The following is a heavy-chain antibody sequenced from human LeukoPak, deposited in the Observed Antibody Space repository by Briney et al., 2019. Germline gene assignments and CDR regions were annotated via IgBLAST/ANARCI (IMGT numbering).Heavy chain of an antibody. J-gene: IGHJ3*02. CDR1: GGTFSSYA. D-gene: IGHD3-10*01. Sequence: SVKVSCKASGGTFSSYAISWVRQAPGQGLEWMGGIIPIFGTANYAQKFQGRVTITADESTSTAYMELSILRSEDTAVYYCARDLWYYYGSAPGHAFDIWGQGTMVTVSS. CDR2: IIPIFGTA. CDR3: ARDLWYYYGSAPGHAFDI. V-gene: IGHV1-69*01.